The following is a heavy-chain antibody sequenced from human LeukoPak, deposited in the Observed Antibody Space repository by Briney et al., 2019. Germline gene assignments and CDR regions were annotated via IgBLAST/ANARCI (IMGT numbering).Heavy chain of an antibody. V-gene: IGHV3-23*01. Sequence: GGSLRLSCAGSGFTFNNYAMSWVRQAPGKGLEWVSGISGTSGRTYYADSVKGRFTISRDNSKNTLFPQMNSLRAEDTAVYYCAKDLPSNIIAASYYFDYWGQGTLVTVSS. D-gene: IGHD6-6*01. CDR3: AKDLPSNIIAASYYFDY. J-gene: IGHJ4*02. CDR2: ISGTSGRT. CDR1: GFTFNNYA.